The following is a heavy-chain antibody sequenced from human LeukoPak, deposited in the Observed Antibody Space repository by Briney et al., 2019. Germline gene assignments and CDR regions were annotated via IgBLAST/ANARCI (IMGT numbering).Heavy chain of an antibody. J-gene: IGHJ4*02. D-gene: IGHD6-19*01. CDR1: GGSISSGSYY. CDR3: AREGVAGTA. V-gene: IGHV4-61*02. CDR2: IYTSGST. Sequence: SETLSLTCTVSGGSISSGSYYWSWIRQPAGKGLEWIGRIYTSGSTNYNPSLKSRVTISVDTSKNQFSLKLSSVTAADAAVYYCAREGVAGTAWGQGTLVTVSS.